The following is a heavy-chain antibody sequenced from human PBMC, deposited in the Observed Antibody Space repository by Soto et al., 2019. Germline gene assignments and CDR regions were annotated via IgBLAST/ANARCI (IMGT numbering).Heavy chain of an antibody. CDR1: GDSISTGIYY. J-gene: IGHJ5*02. V-gene: IGHV4-39*01. CDR3: VGRGNYCEFDD. Sequence: QSQLQESGPGLVKPSETLSLTCTVSGDSISTGIYYWGCLRQSPGKGLEWLGSSRYSGSSYCNPSLKDLGAISIDTSKNQFSLNLISVPAADKALYYCVGRGNYCEFDDWGQGTLVTVSS. CDR2: SRYSGSS. D-gene: IGHD3-22*01.